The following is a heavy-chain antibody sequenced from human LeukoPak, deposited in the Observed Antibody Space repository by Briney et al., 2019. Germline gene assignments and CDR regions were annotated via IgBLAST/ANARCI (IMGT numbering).Heavy chain of an antibody. J-gene: IGHJ4*02. CDR3: TRRFCSGGSCYSWLDY. CDR1: GFTFGDYS. Sequence: GRSLRLSCTTSGFTFGDYSMSWVRQAPGKGLEWVGFIRSKAYGETTEYAASMKGRLTISRDDSKSIAYLQMNSLKTEDTAVYYCTRRFCSGGSCYSWLDYWGQRTLPAVSS. CDR2: IRSKAYGETT. V-gene: IGHV3-49*04. D-gene: IGHD2-15*01.